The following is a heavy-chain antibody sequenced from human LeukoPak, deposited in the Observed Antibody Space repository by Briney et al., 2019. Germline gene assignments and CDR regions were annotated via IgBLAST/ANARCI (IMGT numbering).Heavy chain of an antibody. CDR1: GYTFTSYG. D-gene: IGHD2-2*01. CDR3: ARGLQYQLLKALGYYYMDV. Sequence: GASVKVSCKASGYTFTSYGISWVRQAPGRGLEWMGWISAYNGNTKYVQKLQGRVTMTTDTSTSTAYMELRSLRSDDTAVYYCARGLQYQLLKALGYYYMDVWGEGTTVTVSS. V-gene: IGHV1-18*01. J-gene: IGHJ6*03. CDR2: ISAYNGNT.